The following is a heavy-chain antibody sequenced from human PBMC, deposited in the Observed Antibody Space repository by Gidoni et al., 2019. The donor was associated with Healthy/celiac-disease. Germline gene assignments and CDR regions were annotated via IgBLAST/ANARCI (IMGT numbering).Heavy chain of an antibody. CDR1: GFTFRCYG. V-gene: IGHV3-33*01. J-gene: IGHJ3*02. CDR2: IWYDGSNK. D-gene: IGHD6-13*01. Sequence: QVQLVESGGGVVQPGRSLRLSCAASGFTFRCYGMHWVRQAPGKGLEWVAVIWYDGSNKYYADSVKGRFTISRDNSKNTLYLQMNSLRAEDTAVYYCARDHGGSSSWPDAFDIWGQGTMVTVSS. CDR3: ARDHGGSSSWPDAFDI.